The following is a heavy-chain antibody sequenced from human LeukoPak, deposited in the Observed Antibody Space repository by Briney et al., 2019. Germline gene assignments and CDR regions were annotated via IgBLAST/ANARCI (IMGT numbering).Heavy chain of an antibody. CDR2: INPAGRT. CDR3: AAFAPVAGTVY. V-gene: IGHV3-13*01. J-gene: IGHJ4*02. Sequence: GGSLRLSCAASGFTFTNHDMHWVRQETGKGLEWVSAINPAGRTYYADSVRGRFIISRENAKNSFYLQLNSLRVEDTAVYYCAAFAPVAGTVYWGQGTLVTVSS. D-gene: IGHD6-19*01. CDR1: GFTFTNHD.